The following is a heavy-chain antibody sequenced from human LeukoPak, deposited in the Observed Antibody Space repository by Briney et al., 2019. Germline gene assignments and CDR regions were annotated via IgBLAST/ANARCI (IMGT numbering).Heavy chain of an antibody. CDR3: ANSQAGWFGP. CDR2: IYYSGST. D-gene: IGHD6-25*01. J-gene: IGHJ5*02. Sequence: SETLSLTCTVSGGSISSSSYYWSWIRQPPGKGLEWIGSIYYSGSTYYNPSLKSRVTISVDTSKNQFSLRLSSVTAADTAVYYCANSQAGWFGPWGQGTLVTVSS. CDR1: GGSISSSSYY. V-gene: IGHV4-39*01.